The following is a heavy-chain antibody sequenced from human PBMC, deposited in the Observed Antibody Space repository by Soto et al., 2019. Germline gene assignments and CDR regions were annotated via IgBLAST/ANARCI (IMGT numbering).Heavy chain of an antibody. Sequence: PSETLSLTCVVSGGSISSGGYSWSWIRQPPGKGLEWIGYIYHSGSTYYNPSLKSRVTISVDRSQNQFSLKLSSVTAADTAVYYCARTIFGVVTGYFDYWGQGTLVTVSS. CDR3: ARTIFGVVTGYFDY. CDR2: IYHSGST. J-gene: IGHJ4*02. CDR1: GGSISSGGYS. D-gene: IGHD3-3*01. V-gene: IGHV4-30-2*01.